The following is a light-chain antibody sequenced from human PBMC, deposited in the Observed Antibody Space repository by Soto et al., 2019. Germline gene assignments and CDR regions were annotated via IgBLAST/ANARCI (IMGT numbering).Light chain of an antibody. CDR2: DVS. Sequence: QSALTQPRSVSGSPGQSVTISCTGTSSDVGGYNYVSWYQQHPGKAPKVMIYDVSKRPSGVPDRFSGSKSDNTASLTISGLQAEDEADYYCCSYAGHNTLVFGGGTKVTVL. CDR3: CSYAGHNTLV. J-gene: IGLJ2*01. CDR1: SSDVGGYNY. V-gene: IGLV2-11*01.